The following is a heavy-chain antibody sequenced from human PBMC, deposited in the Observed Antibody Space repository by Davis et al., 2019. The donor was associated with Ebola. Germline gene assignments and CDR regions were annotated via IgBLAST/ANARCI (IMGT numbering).Heavy chain of an antibody. V-gene: IGHV3-7*04. J-gene: IGHJ4*02. Sequence: GESLKISCAGSGFTFNSYWMTWVRQAPGKGLEWVANIYQDGSEKYHVDSVKGRFTISRDNAKNSLYLQMNSLRVEDTAVYYCTRVIDGDYDGNWGQGTLVTVSS. CDR2: IYQDGSEK. CDR1: GFTFNSYW. D-gene: IGHD4-17*01. CDR3: TRVIDGDYDGN.